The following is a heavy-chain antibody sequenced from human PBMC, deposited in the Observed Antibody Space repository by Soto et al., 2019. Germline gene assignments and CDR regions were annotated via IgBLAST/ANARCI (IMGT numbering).Heavy chain of an antibody. CDR3: ARDHGGSTWFVGVYYFFGMDV. CDR2: ISSSGDAI. CDR1: GFIFSDYT. V-gene: IGHV3-48*02. J-gene: IGHJ6*02. D-gene: IGHD6-13*01. Sequence: EVQLEESGGDLVQPGGSLRLSCAASGFIFSDYTMTRVRQAPGRGLEFVSHISSSGDAIFYAESVKGRFTVSRDNAKNSRYLQMNILRDDDTAVYFCARDHGGSTWFVGVYYFFGMDVWGQGTAVTVSS.